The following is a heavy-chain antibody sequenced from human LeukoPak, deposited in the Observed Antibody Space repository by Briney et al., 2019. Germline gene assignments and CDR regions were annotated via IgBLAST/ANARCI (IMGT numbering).Heavy chain of an antibody. V-gene: IGHV3-23*01. Sequence: GGSLRLFCAASRFTFSSYAMRCVRRARGRGGVGVSAISGSGGSTYYADSVKGRFTISRDNSKNTLYLQMNSLRAEDTAVYYCAKGYCSSTSCSVDYWGQGTLVTVSS. CDR1: RFTFSSYA. J-gene: IGHJ4*02. CDR2: ISGSGGST. D-gene: IGHD2-2*01. CDR3: AKGYCSSTSCSVDY.